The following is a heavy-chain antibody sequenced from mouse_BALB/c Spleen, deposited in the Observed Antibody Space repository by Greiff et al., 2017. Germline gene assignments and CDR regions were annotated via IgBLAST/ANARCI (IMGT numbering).Heavy chain of an antibody. Sequence: EVKLMESGAELVKPGASVKLSCTASGFNIKDTYMHWVQQRPEQGLEWIGRIDPANGNTKYDPKFQGKATITADTSSNTAYLQLSSLTSEDTAVYYGARYAYWGQGTLVTVSA. J-gene: IGHJ3*01. CDR2: IDPANGNT. CDR3: ARYAY. V-gene: IGHV14-3*02. CDR1: GFNIKDTY.